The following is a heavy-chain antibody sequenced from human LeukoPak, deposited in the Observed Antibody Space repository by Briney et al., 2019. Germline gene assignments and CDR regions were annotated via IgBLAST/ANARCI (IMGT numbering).Heavy chain of an antibody. CDR3: ASNRDGYNPLNYYYYMDV. D-gene: IGHD5-24*01. V-gene: IGHV4-38-2*02. CDR1: GYSISSGYY. Sequence: SETLSLTCTVSGYSISSGYYWGWIRQPPGKGLEWIGSIYHSGRTYYNPSLKSRVTISVDTSKNQFSLKLSSVTAADTAVYYCASNRDGYNPLNYYYYMDVWGKGTTVTISS. J-gene: IGHJ6*03. CDR2: IYHSGRT.